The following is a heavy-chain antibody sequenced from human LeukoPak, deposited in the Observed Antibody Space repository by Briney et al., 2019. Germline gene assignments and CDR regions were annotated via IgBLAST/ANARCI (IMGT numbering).Heavy chain of an antibody. J-gene: IGHJ5*02. D-gene: IGHD2-2*01. CDR3: ARDPRWLTPDCTSTSCYANYFDP. CDR1: GYSISSGYQ. Sequence: SETLSLTCAVSGYSISSGYQWAWIRQSPGQGLEWIGSIYHSGSSHYNPSLKSRVTISVETSKNQFSLKMYSVTAADTAVYYCARDPRWLTPDCTSTSCYANYFDPWGQGTLVTVSS. V-gene: IGHV4-38-2*02. CDR2: IYHSGSS.